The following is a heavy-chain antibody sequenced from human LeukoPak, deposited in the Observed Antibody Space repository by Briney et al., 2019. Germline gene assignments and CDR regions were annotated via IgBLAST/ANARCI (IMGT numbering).Heavy chain of an antibody. V-gene: IGHV3-30*19. Sequence: GGSLRLSCAASGFTFSSYGMHWVRQAPGKGLECVAVISYDGSNKFSADSVKGRFTISRDNSKNTLYLQMNSLRAEDTAVYFCARGTEGIYSYDDYWGQGTLVTVSS. D-gene: IGHD5-18*01. CDR2: ISYDGSNK. CDR3: ARGTEGIYSYDDY. J-gene: IGHJ4*02. CDR1: GFTFSSYG.